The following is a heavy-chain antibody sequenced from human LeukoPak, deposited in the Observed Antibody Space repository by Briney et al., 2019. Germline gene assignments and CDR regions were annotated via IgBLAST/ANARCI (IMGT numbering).Heavy chain of an antibody. J-gene: IGHJ6*02. D-gene: IGHD3-9*01. Sequence: SETLSLTCTVSGGSISSYYWSWIRQPPGKGLEWIGYIYYSGSTNYNPSLKSRVTISVDTSKNQFSLKLSSVTAADTAVYYCARGDFDWLWAHYYYGMDVWGQGTTVTVSS. CDR2: IYYSGST. CDR1: GGSISSYY. CDR3: ARGDFDWLWAHYYYGMDV. V-gene: IGHV4-59*01.